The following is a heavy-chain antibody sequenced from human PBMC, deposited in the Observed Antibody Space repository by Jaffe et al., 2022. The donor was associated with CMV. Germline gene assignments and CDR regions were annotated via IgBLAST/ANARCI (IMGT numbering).Heavy chain of an antibody. Sequence: QVQLQESGPGLVKPSETLSLTCSVSGGSITSSYWSWVRQTPGKGLEWIGYVFYTGNTNYNPSLRSRSTISVDTSKNQFSLKLTAVTAADTAVYYCTSDGGVGSLFDYWGQGTRVTVSS. CDR3: TSDGGVGSLFDY. J-gene: IGHJ4*02. D-gene: IGHD2-8*02. CDR1: GGSITSSY. CDR2: VFYTGNT. V-gene: IGHV4-59*01.